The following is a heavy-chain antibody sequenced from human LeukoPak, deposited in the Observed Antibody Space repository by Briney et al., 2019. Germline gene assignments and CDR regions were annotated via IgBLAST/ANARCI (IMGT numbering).Heavy chain of an antibody. D-gene: IGHD3-10*01. CDR1: GFTVSSNY. J-gene: IGHJ4*02. CDR2: IYSGGST. Sequence: PGGSLRLSCAASGFTVSSNYMSWVRQAPGKGLEWVSVIYSGGSTYYADSVKGRFTISRDNSKNTLYLQMNSLRAEDTAVYYCARDGGFYGSGSYYNDYWGQGTLVTVSS. V-gene: IGHV3-53*01. CDR3: ARDGGFYGSGSYYNDY.